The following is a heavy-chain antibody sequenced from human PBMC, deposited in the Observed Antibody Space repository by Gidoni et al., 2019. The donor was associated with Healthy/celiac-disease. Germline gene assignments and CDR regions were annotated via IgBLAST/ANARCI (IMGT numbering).Heavy chain of an antibody. V-gene: IGHV4-34*01. D-gene: IGHD4-17*01. J-gene: IGHJ4*02. CDR1: GGSFSGYY. Sequence: QVQLQQWGAGLLKPSETQSLTCAVYGGSFSGYYCSWILQPPGKGLEWIGEINHSGSTNYNPSLKSRVTISVDTSKNQFSLKLSSVTAADTAVYYCAREATVTQRFDYWGQGTLVTVSS. CDR2: INHSGST. CDR3: AREATVTQRFDY.